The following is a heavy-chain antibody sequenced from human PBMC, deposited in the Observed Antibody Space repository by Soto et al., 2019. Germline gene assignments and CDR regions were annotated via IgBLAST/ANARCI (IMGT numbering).Heavy chain of an antibody. Sequence: QVQLVESGGGVVQPGRSLRLSCAASGFSFSSCAMHWVRQAPGKGLEWVAVVSHDGSNKYYADSVKGRVTISRDNSINTVYLQMNSLRAEDTAVYYCAMVSIAVAGIAYYFDYWGQGTLVTVSS. D-gene: IGHD6-19*01. CDR1: GFSFSSCA. V-gene: IGHV3-30-3*01. CDR3: AMVSIAVAGIAYYFDY. CDR2: VSHDGSNK. J-gene: IGHJ4*02.